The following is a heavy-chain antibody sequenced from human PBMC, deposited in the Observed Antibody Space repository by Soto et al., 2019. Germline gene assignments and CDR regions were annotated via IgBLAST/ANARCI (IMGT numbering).Heavy chain of an antibody. J-gene: IGHJ4*02. V-gene: IGHV1-8*01. Sequence: QVQLVQSGAEVKKPGASVKVSCKASGYTFTSYDINWVRQATGPGLERMGWMNPNSGNTDYAPKSKGRVTMTRNTSISTAYMELSSRRSENTAVYYCARGRGCGLDYWGQGTLVTVSS. D-gene: IGHD2-21*01. CDR3: ARGRGCGLDY. CDR1: GYTFTSYD. CDR2: MNPNSGNT.